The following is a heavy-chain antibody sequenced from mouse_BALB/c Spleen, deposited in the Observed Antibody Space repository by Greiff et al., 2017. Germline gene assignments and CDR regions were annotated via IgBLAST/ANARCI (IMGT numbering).Heavy chain of an antibody. V-gene: IGHV1S81*02. CDR2: INHRNGRT. Sequence: VQLQQPGAELVKPGASVKLSCKASGYNFTSYWMHWVKQRPGQGLEWIGEINHRNGRTNYNEKFKSKATLTVDKSSSTAYMQLSSLTSEDSAVYYCAFYGSSYGRDFDVWGAGTTVTVSS. CDR1: GYNFTSYW. CDR3: AFYGSSYGRDFDV. J-gene: IGHJ1*01. D-gene: IGHD1-1*01.